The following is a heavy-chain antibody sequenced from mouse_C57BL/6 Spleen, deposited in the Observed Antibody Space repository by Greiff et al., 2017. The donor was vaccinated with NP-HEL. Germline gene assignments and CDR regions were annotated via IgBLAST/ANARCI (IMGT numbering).Heavy chain of an antibody. Sequence: EVQLQESGPGLVKPSQSLSLTCSVTGYSITSGYYWNWIRQFPGNKLEWMGYISYDGSNNYNPSLKNRISITRDTSKNQFFLKLNSVTTEDTATYYCASPYGNSYAMDYWGQGTSVTVSS. V-gene: IGHV3-6*01. D-gene: IGHD2-1*01. J-gene: IGHJ4*01. CDR3: ASPYGNSYAMDY. CDR1: GYSITSGYY. CDR2: ISYDGSN.